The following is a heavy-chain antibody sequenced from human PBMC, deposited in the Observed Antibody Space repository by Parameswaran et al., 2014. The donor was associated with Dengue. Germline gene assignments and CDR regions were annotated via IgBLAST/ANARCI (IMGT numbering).Heavy chain of an antibody. CDR3: ARGVYYDSSGYSDY. CDR2: ISSSSSTI. D-gene: IGHD3-22*01. J-gene: IGHJ4*02. V-gene: IGHV3-48*01. Sequence: VRQAPGKGLEWVSYISSSSSTIYYADSVKGRFTISRDNAKNSLYLQMNSLRAEDTAVYYCARGVYYDSSGYSDYWGQGTLVTVSS.